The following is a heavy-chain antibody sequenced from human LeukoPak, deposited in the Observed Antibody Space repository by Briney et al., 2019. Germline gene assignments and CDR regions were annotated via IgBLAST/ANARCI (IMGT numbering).Heavy chain of an antibody. D-gene: IGHD1-26*01. CDR2: MNPNSGNT. V-gene: IGHV1-8*01. CDR1: GYTFTSYD. J-gene: IGHJ3*02. CDR3: ASLPSYYSAFDI. Sequence: ASVKVSCKASGYTFTSYDINWVRQATGQGLEWMGWMNPNSGNTGYAQKFQGRVTMTRNTSISTAYMELSSLRSEDTAVYCYASLPSYYSAFDIWGQGTMVTVSS.